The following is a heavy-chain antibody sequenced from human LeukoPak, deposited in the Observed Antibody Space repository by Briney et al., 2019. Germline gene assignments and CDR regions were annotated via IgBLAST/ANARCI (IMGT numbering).Heavy chain of an antibody. J-gene: IGHJ3*02. CDR3: ARATGTWGHDGFDI. Sequence: ASVKVSCKAYGYTFMSYGISWVRQAPGQGLEWMGWISGYSSNTHYAQRLQGRVTMTTDTSTTTAYMELRSLRSDDTAVYYCARATGTWGHDGFDIWGQGTMVTVS. D-gene: IGHD3-16*01. V-gene: IGHV1-18*01. CDR2: ISGYSSNT. CDR1: GYTFMSYG.